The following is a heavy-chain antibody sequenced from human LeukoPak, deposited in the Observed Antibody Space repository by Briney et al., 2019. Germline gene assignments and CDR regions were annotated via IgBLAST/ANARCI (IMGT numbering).Heavy chain of an antibody. CDR1: GFTLSSYW. CDR3: VREYSSSSGRAFDI. V-gene: IGHV3-74*01. CDR2: ISTDGSST. D-gene: IGHD6-6*01. J-gene: IGHJ3*02. Sequence: PGGSLRLSCAASGFTLSSYWMHWVRQAPGKGLVRVSRISTDGSSTNSADSVKGRLTISRDNAKNTLYLQMNSLRAEDTAVYYCVREYSSSSGRAFDIWGQGTMVTVSP.